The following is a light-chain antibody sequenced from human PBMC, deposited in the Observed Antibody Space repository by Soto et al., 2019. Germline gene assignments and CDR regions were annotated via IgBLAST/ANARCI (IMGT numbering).Light chain of an antibody. CDR2: AAS. CDR1: QSISSY. V-gene: IGKV1-39*01. CDR3: HQSYSTPIT. J-gene: IGKJ5*01. Sequence: DIQMTRTPSSLSASVVDRVTITCRASQSISSYLNWYQQKPEKAPKLLIYAASSLQSGVPSRFSGSGSGTDFTLTISSXQPEDFATYYCHQSYSTPITGGQGTRLETK.